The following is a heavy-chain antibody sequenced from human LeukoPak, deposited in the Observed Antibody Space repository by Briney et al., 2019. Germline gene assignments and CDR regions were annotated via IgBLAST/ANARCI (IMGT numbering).Heavy chain of an antibody. D-gene: IGHD3-22*01. CDR2: IYYSGST. CDR1: GGSISSSSYY. CDR3: ARAPPDSYSSSWYSYWYRPNYYDSSGPTRTRDNWFDP. Sequence: SENLSLTCTVSGGSISSSSYYWGWIRQPPGKGLEWIGSIYYSGSTYYNPSLKSRVTLSVDTSKNQFSLKLSSVTAADTAVYYCARAPPDSYSSSWYSYWYRPNYYDSSGPTRTRDNWFDPWGQGTLVTVSS. J-gene: IGHJ5*02. V-gene: IGHV4-39*07.